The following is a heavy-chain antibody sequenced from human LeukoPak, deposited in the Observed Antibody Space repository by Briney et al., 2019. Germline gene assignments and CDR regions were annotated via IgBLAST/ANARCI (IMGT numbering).Heavy chain of an antibody. V-gene: IGHV1-2*02. CDR2: INPNSGGT. J-gene: IGHJ4*02. Sequence: ASVKVSCKASGYTFTSFDINWVRQATGQGLEWMGWINPNSGGTNYAQKFQGRVTMTRDTSISTAYMELSRLRSDDTAVYYCARESDDSDFDYWGQGTLVTVSS. CDR3: ARESDDSDFDY. CDR1: GYTFTSFD. D-gene: IGHD1-1*01.